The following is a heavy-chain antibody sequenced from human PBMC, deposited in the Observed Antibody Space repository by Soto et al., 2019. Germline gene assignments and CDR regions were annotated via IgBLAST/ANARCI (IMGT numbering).Heavy chain of an antibody. CDR1: GFTFSSYA. CDR2: ISGSGGST. Sequence: GGYLRLSCAASGFTFSSYALSWVRQAPGKGLEWVSAISGSGGSTYYADSVKGRFTISRDNSKNTLYLQMNSLRAEDTAVYYCAKSLGQQLEYHWFDSWGQGILVTVSS. J-gene: IGHJ5*01. CDR3: AKSLGQQLEYHWFDS. D-gene: IGHD6-13*01. V-gene: IGHV3-23*01.